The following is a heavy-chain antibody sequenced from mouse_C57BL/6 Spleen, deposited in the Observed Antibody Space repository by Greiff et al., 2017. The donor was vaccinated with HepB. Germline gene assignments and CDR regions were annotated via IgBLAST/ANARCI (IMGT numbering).Heavy chain of an antibody. CDR1: GFTFSDYY. J-gene: IGHJ4*01. CDR2: ISNGGGST. D-gene: IGHD1-1*01. CDR3: ARSHSYYYGSSYAMDY. Sequence: EVKLVESGGGLVQPGGSLKLSCAASGFTFSDYYMYWVRQTPEKRLEWVAYISNGGGSTYYPDTVKGRFTISRDNAKNTLYLQMSRLKSEDTAMYYCARSHSYYYGSSYAMDYWGQGTSVTVSS. V-gene: IGHV5-12*01.